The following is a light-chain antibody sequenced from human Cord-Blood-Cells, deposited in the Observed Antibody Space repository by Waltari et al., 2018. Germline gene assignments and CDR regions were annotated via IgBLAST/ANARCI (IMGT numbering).Light chain of an antibody. CDR3: QQSYSTRG. CDR2: AAS. Sequence: DIQMTQSTSSLSASVGDRVTITCRASQSISSYLNWYQQKPGKAPKLLIYAASSLQSGVPSRFSGSGSGTDFTLTISSLQPEDFATYYCQQSYSTRGFGQGTKLEIK. CDR1: QSISSY. J-gene: IGKJ2*03. V-gene: IGKV1-39*01.